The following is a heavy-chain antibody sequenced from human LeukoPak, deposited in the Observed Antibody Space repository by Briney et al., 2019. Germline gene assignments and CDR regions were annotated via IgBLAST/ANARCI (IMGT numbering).Heavy chain of an antibody. D-gene: IGHD2-2*02. CDR1: GFTFSSYG. J-gene: IGHJ4*02. CDR2: IWYDGSNK. CDR3: ARESYCSSTSCYNSFDY. Sequence: GGSLRLSCAASGFTFSSYGTHWVRQAPGKGLEWVAVIWYDGSNKYYADSVKGRFTISRDNSKNTLYLQMNSLRAEDTAVYYCARESYCSSTSCYNSFDYWGQGTLVTVSS. V-gene: IGHV3-33*01.